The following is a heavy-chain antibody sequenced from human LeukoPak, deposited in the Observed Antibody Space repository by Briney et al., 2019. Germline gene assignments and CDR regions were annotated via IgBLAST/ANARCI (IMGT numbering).Heavy chain of an antibody. V-gene: IGHV1-24*01. CDR3: ATAISYYDSSGLSGMDV. J-gene: IGHJ6*02. CDR1: GYTLTELS. D-gene: IGHD3-22*01. CDR2: FDPEDGET. Sequence: GASVKVSCKVSGYTLTELSMHWVRQAPGKGLEWMGGFDPEDGETIYAQKFQGRVTMTEDTSTDTAYMELSSLRSEDTAVYHCATAISYYDSSGLSGMDVWGQGTTVTVSS.